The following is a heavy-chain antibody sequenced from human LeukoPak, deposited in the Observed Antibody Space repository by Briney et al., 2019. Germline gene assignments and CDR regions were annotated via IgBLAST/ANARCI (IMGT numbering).Heavy chain of an antibody. Sequence: ASVKVSCKVSGYTLTELSMHWVRQAPGKGLEWMGGFDPEDGETIYAQEFQGRVTMTEDTSTDTAYMELSSLGSEDTAVYYCATGPPRSSLLILRYFDSIHYWGQGTLVTVSS. CDR1: GYTLTELS. CDR3: ATGPPRSSLLILRYFDSIHY. J-gene: IGHJ4*02. V-gene: IGHV1-24*01. CDR2: FDPEDGET. D-gene: IGHD3-9*01.